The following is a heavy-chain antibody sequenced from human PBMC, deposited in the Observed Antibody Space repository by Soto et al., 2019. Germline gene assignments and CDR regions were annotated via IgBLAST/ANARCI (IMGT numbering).Heavy chain of an antibody. V-gene: IGHV4-59*08. D-gene: IGHD3-9*01. Sequence: SETLSLTCAVYGGSISSYYWSWIRQPPGKGLEWIGYIYYSGSTNYNPSLKSRVTISVDTSKNQFSLKLSSVTAADTAVYYCARFDSSKAFDIWGQGTMVTVSS. CDR1: GGSISSYY. CDR3: ARFDSSKAFDI. J-gene: IGHJ3*02. CDR2: IYYSGST.